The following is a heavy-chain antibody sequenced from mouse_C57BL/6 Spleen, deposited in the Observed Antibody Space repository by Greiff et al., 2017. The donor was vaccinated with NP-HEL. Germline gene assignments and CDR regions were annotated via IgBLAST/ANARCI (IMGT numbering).Heavy chain of an antibody. V-gene: IGHV1-42*01. D-gene: IGHD4-1*01. J-gene: IGHJ1*03. CDR2: INPSTGDT. CDR1: GYSFTGYY. CDR3: ARGDWVWYFDV. Sequence: VQLKQSGPELVKPGASVKISCKASGYSFTGYYMNWVKQSPEKSLEWIGEINPSTGDTTYNQKFKAKATLTVDKSSSTAYMQLKSLTSEDSAVYYCARGDWVWYFDVWGTGTTVTVSS.